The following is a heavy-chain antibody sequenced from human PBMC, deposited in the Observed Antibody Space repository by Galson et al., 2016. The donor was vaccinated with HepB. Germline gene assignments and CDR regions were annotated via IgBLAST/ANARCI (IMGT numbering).Heavy chain of an antibody. D-gene: IGHD6-25*01. Sequence: SLRLSCAASGFIVSDYWVHWVRQPPGKGLVWVSRISPDGTSTAYADSVKGRFTISRDNAKNTLYLQMNSLRAEDTAVYFCAAHKRQRVSDYEDYWGRGILVSVSS. V-gene: IGHV3-74*01. CDR2: ISPDGTST. CDR3: AAHKRQRVSDYEDY. J-gene: IGHJ4*02. CDR1: GFIVSDYW.